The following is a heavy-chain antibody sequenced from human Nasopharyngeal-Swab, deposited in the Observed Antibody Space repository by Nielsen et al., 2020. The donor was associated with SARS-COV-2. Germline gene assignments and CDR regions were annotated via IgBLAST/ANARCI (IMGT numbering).Heavy chain of an antibody. D-gene: IGHD5-12*01. CDR2: ISYDGSNK. J-gene: IGHJ4*02. Sequence: GESLKISCAASGFTFSSYGMHWVRQAPGKGLEWVAVISYDGSNKYYADSVKGRFTISRDNSKNTLYLQMNSLRAGDTAVYYCATLDTIREIDYWGQGTLVTVSS. CDR3: ATLDTIREIDY. CDR1: GFTFSSYG. V-gene: IGHV3-30*03.